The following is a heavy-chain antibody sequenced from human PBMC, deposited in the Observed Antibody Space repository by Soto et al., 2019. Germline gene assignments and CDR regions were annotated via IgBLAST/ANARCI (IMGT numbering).Heavy chain of an antibody. V-gene: IGHV3-23*01. J-gene: IGHJ4*02. CDR1: GFTFSRYA. CDR3: AKVRHYGGNLGGDFDY. D-gene: IGHD4-17*01. Sequence: EVQLLESGGGLVQPGGSLRLSCAASGFTFSRYAMTWVRQAPGKGLEWVSAISGSGGSTYYADSVKGRFTISRDNSKDTLYLQMNSLRVEDMALYYCAKVRHYGGNLGGDFDYWGQGTLVTVSS. CDR2: ISGSGGST.